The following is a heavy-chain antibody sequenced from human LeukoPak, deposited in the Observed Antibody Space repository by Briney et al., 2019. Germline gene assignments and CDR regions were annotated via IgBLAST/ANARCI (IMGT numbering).Heavy chain of an antibody. Sequence: GGSLRLSCAASGFTFSSYAMSWVRQAPGKGLEWVSAISGSGGSTYYADSVEGRFTISRDNSKNTLYLQMNSLRAEDTAVYYCAKWGRSGYYTQQYYFDYWGQGTLVPVSS. J-gene: IGHJ4*02. CDR3: AKWGRSGYYTQQYYFDY. CDR2: ISGSGGST. V-gene: IGHV3-23*01. CDR1: GFTFSSYA. D-gene: IGHD3-3*01.